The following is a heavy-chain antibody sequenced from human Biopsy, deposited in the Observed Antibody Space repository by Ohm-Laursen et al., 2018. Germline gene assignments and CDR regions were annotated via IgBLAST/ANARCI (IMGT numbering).Heavy chain of an antibody. CDR1: GYTFTSYD. CDR2: LNPVSGNS. V-gene: IGHV1-8*01. CDR3: GRAVRNQLLTDP. J-gene: IGHJ5*02. Sequence: SVKVSCKASGYTFTSYDITWVQQASGQGPEWIGWLNPVSGNSNFGQKFRGRVTVTSDTSISTAYMELSGLTSDDTATYYCGRAVRNQLLTDPWGQGTLVTVTS. D-gene: IGHD1-7*01.